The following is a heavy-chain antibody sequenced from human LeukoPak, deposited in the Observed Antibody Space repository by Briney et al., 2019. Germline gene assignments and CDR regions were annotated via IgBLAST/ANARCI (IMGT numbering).Heavy chain of an antibody. CDR3: ARNDYGDSGGIDY. CDR1: GFTFSSYG. J-gene: IGHJ4*02. CDR2: IWYDGSNK. D-gene: IGHD4-17*01. Sequence: GRSLRLSCATSGFTFSSYGMHWVRQAPGKGLEWVAVIWYDGSNKYYADFVKGRFTISRDNSKNTLYLQVNSLRADDTAVYYCARNDYGDSGGIDYWGQGTLVTVSS. V-gene: IGHV3-33*01.